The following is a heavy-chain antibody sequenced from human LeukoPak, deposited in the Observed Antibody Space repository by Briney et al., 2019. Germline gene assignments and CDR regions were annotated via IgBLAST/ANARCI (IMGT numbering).Heavy chain of an antibody. CDR1: GNYW. J-gene: IGHJ4*02. V-gene: IGHV3-74*01. CDR3: VSFYETN. Sequence: PGGSLRLSCAASGNYWMHWVRQAPGKGLVWVSHVNSDASWTSHADSVKGRFTISKDNAKNTVYLQMNNLRTEDTAVYYCVSFYETNWGRGTLVTVSS. D-gene: IGHD2-2*01. CDR2: VNSDASWT.